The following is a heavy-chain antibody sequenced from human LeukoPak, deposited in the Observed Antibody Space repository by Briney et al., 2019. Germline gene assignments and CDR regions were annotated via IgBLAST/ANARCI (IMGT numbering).Heavy chain of an antibody. CDR2: INHSGST. J-gene: IGHJ4*02. Sequence: PSETLSLTCAVYGGPFSGYYWSWIRQPPGKGLEWIGEINHSGSTNYNPSLKSRVTISVDTSKNQFSLKLSSVTAADTAVYYCASHGVLLWFGAHKNPKNYYFDYWGQGTLVTVSS. CDR3: ASHGVLLWFGAHKNPKNYYFDY. CDR1: GGPFSGYY. V-gene: IGHV4-34*01. D-gene: IGHD3-10*01.